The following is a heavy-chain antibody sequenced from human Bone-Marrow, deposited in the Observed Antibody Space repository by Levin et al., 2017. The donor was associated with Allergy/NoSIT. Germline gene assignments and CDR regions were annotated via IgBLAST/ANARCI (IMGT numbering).Heavy chain of an antibody. CDR1: GFTFSSYD. Sequence: GGSLRLSCAASGFTFSSYDMHWVRQATGKGLEWVSAIGTAGDTYYPGSVKGRFTISRENAKNSLYLQMNSLRAGDTAVYYCARGGRKNFLSHHSSGAPGPWFDPWGQGTLVTVSS. V-gene: IGHV3-13*04. CDR2: IGTAGDT. J-gene: IGHJ5*02. CDR3: ARGGRKNFLSHHSSGAPGPWFDP. D-gene: IGHD6-19*01.